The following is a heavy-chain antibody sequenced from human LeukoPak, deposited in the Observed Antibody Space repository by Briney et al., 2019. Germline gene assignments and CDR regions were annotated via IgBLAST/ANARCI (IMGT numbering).Heavy chain of an antibody. CDR3: AKDQFWDCSSASCYFHY. CDR1: GFTFSNYA. D-gene: IGHD2-2*01. Sequence: GGSLRLSCAASGFTFSNYAMSWVRQAPGKGLAWVSSVSGSGGSTYYADSVKGRFTISRDNSKNTLYLQMNSLRAEDTAVYYCAKDQFWDCSSASCYFHYWGQGTLVTVSS. CDR2: VSGSGGST. J-gene: IGHJ4*02. V-gene: IGHV3-23*01.